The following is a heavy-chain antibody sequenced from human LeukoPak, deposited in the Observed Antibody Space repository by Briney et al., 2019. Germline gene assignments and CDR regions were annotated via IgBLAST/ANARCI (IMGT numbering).Heavy chain of an antibody. CDR1: GFTFSNYA. CDR2: ISYDGTDK. CDR3: ARAGYCTTTTCYYWGIDF. J-gene: IGHJ4*02. D-gene: IGHD2-2*01. V-gene: IGHV3-30*01. Sequence: GRSLTLSCAASGFTFSNYAVHWVRQAPGKGLERVAVISYDGTDKYYADSVKGRFTISRDTSNNTLYLQMNSLRAEDTAVYYCARAGYCTTTTCYYWGIDFWGQGTLVTVSS.